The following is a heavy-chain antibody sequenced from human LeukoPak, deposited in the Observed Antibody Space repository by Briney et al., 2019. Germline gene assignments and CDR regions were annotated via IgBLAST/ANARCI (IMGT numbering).Heavy chain of an antibody. V-gene: IGHV1-2*02. Sequence: ASVKVSCKASGYTFTGYYMHWVRQAPGQGLEWMGWINPNSGGTNYAQKFQGRVTMTRDTSISTTYMELSRLRSDDTAVYYCARVTHDYGDSVDYWGQGTLVTVSS. CDR1: GYTFTGYY. D-gene: IGHD4-17*01. CDR2: INPNSGGT. CDR3: ARVTHDYGDSVDY. J-gene: IGHJ4*02.